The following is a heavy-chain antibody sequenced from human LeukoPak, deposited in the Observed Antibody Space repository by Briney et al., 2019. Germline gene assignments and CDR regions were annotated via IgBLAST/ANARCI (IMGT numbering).Heavy chain of an antibody. D-gene: IGHD6-19*01. Sequence: GGSLRLSCAASGFTFSNYWMSWVRQAPGKGLEWVANIKQDGSEKFYVDSVKGRFTISRDNAKNSLYLHMDSLRAEDTAVYYCARGAYSSGWAYFDHWGQGTLVTVSS. CDR3: ARGAYSSGWAYFDH. J-gene: IGHJ4*02. CDR2: IKQDGSEK. V-gene: IGHV3-7*01. CDR1: GFTFSNYW.